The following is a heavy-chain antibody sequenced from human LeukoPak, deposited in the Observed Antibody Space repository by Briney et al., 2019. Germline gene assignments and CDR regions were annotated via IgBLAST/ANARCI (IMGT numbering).Heavy chain of an antibody. J-gene: IGHJ3*02. CDR2: TYYRYKWYN. D-gene: IGHD3-3*01. Sequence: SQTLSLTCAISGDSVSSKSVAWNWIRQSPSRGLEWLGRTYYRYKWYNDYAVSVKSRITINPDTSKNQYSLQLNSVTPEDTAVYYCARQGGSGLAFDIWGQGTMVTVSS. CDR3: ARQGGSGLAFDI. CDR1: GDSVSSKSVA. V-gene: IGHV6-1*01.